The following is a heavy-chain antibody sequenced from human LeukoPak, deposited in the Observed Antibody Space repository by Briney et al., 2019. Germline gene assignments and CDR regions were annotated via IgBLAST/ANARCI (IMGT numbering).Heavy chain of an antibody. J-gene: IGHJ5*02. V-gene: IGHV3-30-3*01. Sequence: PGRSLRLSCAASGFTFSSYAMHWVRPAPGKGLEWVAVISYDGSNKYYADSVKGRFTISRDNSKNTLYLQMNSLRAEDTALYYCARNGYLDWFDPWGQGTLVTVSS. CDR1: GFTFSSYA. D-gene: IGHD1-1*01. CDR2: ISYDGSNK. CDR3: ARNGYLDWFDP.